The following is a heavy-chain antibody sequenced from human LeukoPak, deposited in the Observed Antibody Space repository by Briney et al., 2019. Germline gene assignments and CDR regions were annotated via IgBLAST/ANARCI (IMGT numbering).Heavy chain of an antibody. CDR3: ARDGYHYYGSGTYFGYYYMDV. CDR2: IDSSGGYM. J-gene: IGHJ6*03. D-gene: IGHD3-10*01. CDR1: GFTFNTYS. V-gene: IGHV3-21*01. Sequence: GGSLRLSCEASGFTFNTYSMNWARQAPGKGLEWVSSIDSSGGYMFYADSVKGRFTISRDNAKNSLYLQMNSLRAEDTAVYYCARDGYHYYGSGTYFGYYYMDVWGKGTTVTISS.